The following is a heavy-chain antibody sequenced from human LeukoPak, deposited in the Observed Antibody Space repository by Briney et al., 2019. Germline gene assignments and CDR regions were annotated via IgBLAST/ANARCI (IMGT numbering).Heavy chain of an antibody. V-gene: IGHV3-74*01. Sequence: GGSLRLSCAASGFSFSRYAMHWVRQAPGKGLVWVSRINSDGSSTSYADSVKGRFTISRDNAKNTLYLQMNSLRAEDTAVYYCARGPHVWSVITYFDYWGQGTLVTVSS. CDR3: ARGPHVWSVITYFDY. D-gene: IGHD3-22*01. CDR2: INSDGSST. CDR1: GFSFSRYA. J-gene: IGHJ4*02.